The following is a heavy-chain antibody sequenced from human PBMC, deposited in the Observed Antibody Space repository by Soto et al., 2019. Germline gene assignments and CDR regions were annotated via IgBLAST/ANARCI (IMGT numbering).Heavy chain of an antibody. CDR3: ANRIAVAGDNWFDP. J-gene: IGHJ5*02. D-gene: IGHD6-19*01. CDR2: IIPIFGTA. CDR1: GGTFSSYA. V-gene: IGHV1-69*01. Sequence: QVQLVQSGAEVKKPGSLVKVSCKASGGTFSSYAISWVRQAPGQGLEWMGGIIPIFGTANYAQKFLGRVKIPAEESTSTAYMELSSVRSEDTALYYCANRIAVAGDNWFDPGSQGTVVTDSS.